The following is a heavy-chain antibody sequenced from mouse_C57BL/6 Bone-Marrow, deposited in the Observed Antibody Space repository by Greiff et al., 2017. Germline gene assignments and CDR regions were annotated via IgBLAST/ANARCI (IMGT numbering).Heavy chain of an antibody. CDR3: SSFDGNYFDF. J-gene: IGHJ2*01. D-gene: IGHD2-3*01. Sequence: VQLKESGAELVRPGASVKLSCTASGFNIKDDYIHWVKQRPEQGLEWIGWIDPEIGDTEYASKFQGKATITSDTSSSTAYLQLSILTSEDTSVYYSSSFDGNYFDFWGQGTPLTVAS. V-gene: IGHV14-4*01. CDR2: IDPEIGDT. CDR1: GFNIKDDY.